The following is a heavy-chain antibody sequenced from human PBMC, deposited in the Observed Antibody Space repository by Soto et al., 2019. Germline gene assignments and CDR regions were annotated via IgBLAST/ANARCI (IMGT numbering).Heavy chain of an antibody. D-gene: IGHD1-26*01. CDR2: VKSKADGGSG. CDR3: TTDSRTTLPEIRFDY. V-gene: IGHV3-15*07. CDR1: GFPFNNAG. Sequence: GGSLRVSCAAAGFPFNNAGRNWVRKVPGKGLEWVGRVKSKADGGSGDYAAPVKGRFVVSRDDSKDIVYLQMNSLKIEDTGVYYCTTDSRTTLPEIRFDYWGHGTQVTVSS. J-gene: IGHJ4*01.